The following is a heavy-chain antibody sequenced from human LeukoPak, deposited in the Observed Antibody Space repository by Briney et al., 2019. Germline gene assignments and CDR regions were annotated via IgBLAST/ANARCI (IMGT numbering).Heavy chain of an antibody. CDR2: IYNDGTT. CDR3: AREDWYAFHS. V-gene: IGHV3-53*01. Sequence: GGSLRLSCAASGFSVGINYMSWVRQAPGKGLEWVAVIYNDGTTYYADSVKGRFTISRDNSKNTLYLQMNSLRAEDTAVYCCAREDWYAFHSWGQGTLVTVSS. J-gene: IGHJ3*02. D-gene: IGHD6-13*01. CDR1: GFSVGINY.